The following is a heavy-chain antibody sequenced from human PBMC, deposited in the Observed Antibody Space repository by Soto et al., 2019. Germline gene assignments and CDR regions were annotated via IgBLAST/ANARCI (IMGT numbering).Heavy chain of an antibody. V-gene: IGHV3-9*01. Sequence: ESQLVESGGGLVQPGRSLRLSCDASGFIFKNYAMVWVRQGPGKGLEWVSSISWNSGNLDYGDSVKGRFTISRDNAKNSLYLQMNSLRTEDTAWYFCAKAPVYGSGGWFDPRGQGTRVTGSS. J-gene: IGHJ5*02. CDR1: GFIFKNYA. CDR3: AKAPVYGSGGWFDP. D-gene: IGHD3-10*01. CDR2: ISWNSGNL.